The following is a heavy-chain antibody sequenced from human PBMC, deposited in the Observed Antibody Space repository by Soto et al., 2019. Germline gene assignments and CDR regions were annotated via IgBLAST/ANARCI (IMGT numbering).Heavy chain of an antibody. D-gene: IGHD2-2*01. Sequence: QVQLVESGGGMVQPGRSLRLSCAASGFTFSNYDMHWVRQAPGKGLEWVAVISYDGSDKYYADSVKGRFSISRDNSKNTLYLQMNSLRAEDTAVYYCAKVTGYCSSSSCRRDYYYYYGMDVWGQGTTVTVSS. CDR1: GFTFSNYD. CDR3: AKVTGYCSSSSCRRDYYYYYGMDV. V-gene: IGHV3-30*18. J-gene: IGHJ6*02. CDR2: ISYDGSDK.